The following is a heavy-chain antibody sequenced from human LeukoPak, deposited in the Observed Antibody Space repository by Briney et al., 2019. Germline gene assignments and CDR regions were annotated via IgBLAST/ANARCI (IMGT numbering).Heavy chain of an antibody. J-gene: IGHJ5*02. D-gene: IGHD2-2*01. Sequence: GESLKISCKGSGYSFTSYWIGWVRQMPGKGLGWMGIIYPGDSDTRYSPSFQGQVTISADKSISTAYLQWSSLKASDTAMYYCARLSIVVPAANPIGWFDPWGQGTLVTVSS. V-gene: IGHV5-51*01. CDR2: IYPGDSDT. CDR3: ARLSIVVPAANPIGWFDP. CDR1: GYSFTSYW.